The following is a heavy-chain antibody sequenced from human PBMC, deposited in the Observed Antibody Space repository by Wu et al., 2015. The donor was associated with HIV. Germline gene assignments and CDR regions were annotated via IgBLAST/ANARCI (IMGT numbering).Heavy chain of an antibody. CDR2: ISAYNGNT. V-gene: IGHV1-18*01. D-gene: IGHD6-19*01. J-gene: IGHJ6*02. CDR3: ARDRGSGWESSYYYYGMDV. CDR1: GYTFTSYG. Sequence: QVQLVQSGAEVKKPGASVKVSCKASGYTFTSYGISWVRQAPGQGLEWMGWISAYNGNTNYAQKLQGRVTMTTDTSTSIVYMELRSLRSDDTAVYYCARDRGSGWESSYYYYGMDVWGQGTTVTVSS.